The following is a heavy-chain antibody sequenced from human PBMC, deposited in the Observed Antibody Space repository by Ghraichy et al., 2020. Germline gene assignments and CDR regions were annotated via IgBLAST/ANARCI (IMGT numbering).Heavy chain of an antibody. CDR3: AKASGGGTGFAS. CDR1: GFTFSSSA. V-gene: IGHV3-23*01. CDR2: ITTNGGST. D-gene: IGHD2-8*02. Sequence: GGSLRLSCAASGFTFSSSAMSWVRQAPGKGLEWVSFITTNGGSTYYADSVKGRLAISRDNSKNTLYLQMNSLRPEDTAVYYCAKASGGGTGFASWGQGTLVTGSS. J-gene: IGHJ4*02.